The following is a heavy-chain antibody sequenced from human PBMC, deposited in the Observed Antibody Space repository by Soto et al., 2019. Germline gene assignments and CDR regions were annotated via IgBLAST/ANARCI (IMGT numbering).Heavy chain of an antibody. J-gene: IGHJ5*02. CDR1: GYTFTNYE. CDR2: MNPGSGNT. D-gene: IGHD3-10*01. V-gene: IGHV1-8*01. CDR3: ARMASSGSLNWFDP. Sequence: ASVKVSCKASGYTFTNYEINWVRQATGQGLEWMGWMNPGSGNTGYAHKFQGRVTMTRNISIRTAYMELSRLGSDDTAIYYCARMASSGSLNWFDPWGQGTLVTVSS.